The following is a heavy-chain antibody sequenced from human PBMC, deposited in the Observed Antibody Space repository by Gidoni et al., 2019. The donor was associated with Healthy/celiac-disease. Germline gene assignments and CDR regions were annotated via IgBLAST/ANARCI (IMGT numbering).Heavy chain of an antibody. Sequence: HVQLARSGSEVQTHGSSVQVSCNPSASPFPGSSTPLVRQATGQGLEWMGWINRNRRGRNYAQKFQGWITMNRDTSSSAAYMELSRMRSDDTAVYYGARAHGYCSGGSCFKFAEYFQHWGQGTLVTVSS. V-gene: IGHV1-2*04. J-gene: IGHJ1*01. D-gene: IGHD2-15*01. CDR2: INRNRRGR. CDR1: ASPFPGSS. CDR3: ARAHGYCSGGSCFKFAEYFQH.